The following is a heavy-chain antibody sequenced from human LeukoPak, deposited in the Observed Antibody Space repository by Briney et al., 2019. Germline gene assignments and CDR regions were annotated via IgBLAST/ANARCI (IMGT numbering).Heavy chain of an antibody. J-gene: IGHJ4*02. CDR2: IYYSGST. D-gene: IGHD4-11*01. CDR1: GGSISSYY. CDR3: ARERVTKYYFDY. Sequence: TSETLSLTCTVSGGSISSYYWSWIRQPPGKGLEWIGYIYYSGSTDYNPSLKSRVTISVDTSKNQFSLKLSSVTAADTAVYYCARERVTKYYFDYWGQGTLVTVSS. V-gene: IGHV4-59*01.